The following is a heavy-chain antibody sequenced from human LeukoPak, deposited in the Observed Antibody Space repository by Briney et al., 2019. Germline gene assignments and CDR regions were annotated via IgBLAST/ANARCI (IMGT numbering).Heavy chain of an antibody. J-gene: IGHJ6*01. V-gene: IGHV3-20*04. CDR3: ATEGYYCGMDV. Sequence: PGGSLRLSCAASGFTFEHHGMAWVRQVPGKGLEWVASLSWNSDVIDYADSVKGRFTVSRDNAKGSLFLQMNSLRAEDAALYYCATEGYYCGMDVWGPGISVTVSS. CDR2: LSWNSDVI. CDR1: GFTFEHHG.